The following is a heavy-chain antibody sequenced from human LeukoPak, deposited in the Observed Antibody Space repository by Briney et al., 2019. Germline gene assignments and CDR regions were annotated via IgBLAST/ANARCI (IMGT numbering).Heavy chain of an antibody. CDR1: GGSISSGGYY. CDR3: ARSRDSGYGPLDY. CDR2: IYYSGST. J-gene: IGHJ4*02. D-gene: IGHD5-12*01. V-gene: IGHV4-31*03. Sequence: PSQTLSLTCTVSGGSISSGGYYWSWIRQHPGEGLEWIGYIYYSGSTYYNPSLKSRVTISVDTSKNQFSLKLSSVTAADTAVYYCARSRDSGYGPLDYWGQGTLVTVSS.